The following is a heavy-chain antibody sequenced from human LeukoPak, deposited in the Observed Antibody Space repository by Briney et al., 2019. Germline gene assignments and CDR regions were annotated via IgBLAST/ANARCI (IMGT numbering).Heavy chain of an antibody. CDR1: GGSISSSSYY. D-gene: IGHD5-12*01. CDR3: ARVSQVANWFDP. CDR2: IYYSGST. J-gene: IGHJ5*02. V-gene: IGHV4-39*01. Sequence: SETLSLTCTVSGGSISSSSYYWDWIRQPPGKGLEWIGSIYYSGSTYYNPSLKSRVTIFVDTSKTQFSLKLGSVTAADTAVYYCARVSQVANWFDPWGQGSLVTVSS.